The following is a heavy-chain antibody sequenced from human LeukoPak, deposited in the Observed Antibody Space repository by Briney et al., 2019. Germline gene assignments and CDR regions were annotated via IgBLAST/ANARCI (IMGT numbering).Heavy chain of an antibody. Sequence: GSXRXSCAXXGFXXSXXAMSWVXXAPXXGLXXVSSINNVASHIYYAGSVRGRFTISRDNAKNSVYLQMNSLRAEDTAVYYCTRDATYYLRYGYFDYWGQGTLVTVSS. CDR1: GFXXSXXA. J-gene: IGHJ4*02. CDR2: INNVASHI. V-gene: IGHV3-21*01. D-gene: IGHD2/OR15-2a*01. CDR3: TRDATYYLRYGYFDY.